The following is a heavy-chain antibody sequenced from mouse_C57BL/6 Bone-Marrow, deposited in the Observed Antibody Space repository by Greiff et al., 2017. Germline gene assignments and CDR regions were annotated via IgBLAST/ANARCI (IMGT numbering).Heavy chain of an antibody. J-gene: IGHJ2*01. V-gene: IGHV1-39*01. D-gene: IGHD2-1*01. CDR2: INPNYGTT. CDR3: ARWPIYYGTPFDY. CDR1: GFSFTDYN. Sequence: VQLQQSGPELVKPGASVKISCKASGFSFTDYNMTWVNQTNGKSLEWIGVINPNYGTTSYNQKFKGKATLTVDQSPSTAYMQLNSLTSEDSAVYYCARWPIYYGTPFDYWGQGTTLTVSS.